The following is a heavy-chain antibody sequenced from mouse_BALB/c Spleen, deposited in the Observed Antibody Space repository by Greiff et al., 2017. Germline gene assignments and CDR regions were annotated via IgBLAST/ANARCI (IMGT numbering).Heavy chain of an antibody. CDR2: IRLKSDNYAT. V-gene: IGHV6-6*02. Sequence: EVMLVESGGGLVQPGGSMKLSCVASGFTFSSYWMSWVRQSPEKGLEWVAEIRLKSDNYATHYAESVKGKFTISRDDSKSRLYLQMNSLRAEDTGIYYCTRGQFAYWGQGTLVTVSA. CDR3: TRGQFAY. CDR1: GFTFSSYW. J-gene: IGHJ3*01.